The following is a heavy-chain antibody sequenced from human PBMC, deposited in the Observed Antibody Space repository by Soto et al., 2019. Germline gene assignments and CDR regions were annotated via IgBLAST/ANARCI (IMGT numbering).Heavy chain of an antibody. J-gene: IGHJ6*02. Sequence: QVQLVESGGGVVEPGRSLRLSCAASGFTFSHNAMDWVRQGPGKGLEWVAVISYDGSNKYIAESVKGRFTISRDNSKNPLFVQMNSLIAEDTAVYYCARGTTTSAFSAMDVWGQGTTVTVSS. CDR3: ARGTTTSAFSAMDV. CDR1: GFTFSHNA. D-gene: IGHD1-1*01. V-gene: IGHV3-30*14. CDR2: ISYDGSNK.